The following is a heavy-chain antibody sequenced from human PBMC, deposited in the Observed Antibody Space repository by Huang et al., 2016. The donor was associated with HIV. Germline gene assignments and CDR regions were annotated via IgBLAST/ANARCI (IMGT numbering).Heavy chain of an antibody. CDR2: INSDGSST. CDR3: ARDSQQWLVEDY. D-gene: IGHD6-19*01. V-gene: IGHV3-74*01. CDR1: GFTFSSYW. J-gene: IGHJ4*02. Sequence: EVQLVESGGGLVQPGGCLRLSCAASGFTFSSYWMHWVRQAPGKGLVWVSRINSDGSSTSYEDSVKGRFTISRDNAKNTLYLQMNSLRAEDTAVYYCARDSQQWLVEDYWGQGTLVTVSS.